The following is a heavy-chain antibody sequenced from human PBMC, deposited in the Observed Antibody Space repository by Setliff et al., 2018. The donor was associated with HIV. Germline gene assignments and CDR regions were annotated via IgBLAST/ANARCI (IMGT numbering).Heavy chain of an antibody. Sequence: TLSLTCAVSGGSFNRNDWWSWVRQFPGKGLEWIGEIYDHNGYTNYNPSLKSRVTISLDKSKNQFSLKLSSVTAADTAIYYCTRGSTYRVDPWGQGTLVTVSS. V-gene: IGHV4-4*02. D-gene: IGHD3-16*02. CDR3: TRGSTYRVDP. CDR2: IYDHNGYT. J-gene: IGHJ5*02. CDR1: GGSFNRNDW.